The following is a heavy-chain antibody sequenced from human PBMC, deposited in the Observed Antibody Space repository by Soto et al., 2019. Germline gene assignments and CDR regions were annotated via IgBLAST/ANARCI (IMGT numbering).Heavy chain of an antibody. CDR3: AKKSFCYSPCDC. CDR1: GFTFTSYV. CDR2: ISGGGETT. Sequence: GSLRLSCAASGFTFTSYVMSWVRQAPGKGLEWVSTISGGGETTQYAESVEGRFTIARDNAKNTLYLQMNSLTAEDTAGYYCAKKSFCYSPCDCCGHGTLVSFSS. J-gene: IGHJ4*01. D-gene: IGHD2-21*01. V-gene: IGHV3-23*01.